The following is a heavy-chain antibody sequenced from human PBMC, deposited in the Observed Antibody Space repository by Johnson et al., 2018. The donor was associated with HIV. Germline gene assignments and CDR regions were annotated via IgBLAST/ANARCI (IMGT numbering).Heavy chain of an antibody. CDR3: ARPHSGQYQYAFDI. V-gene: IGHV3-30*02. D-gene: IGHD5-12*01. Sequence: QVQLVESGGGVVQPGGSLRLSCAASGFTFSSYGMHWVRQAQGKGLEWVAFIRYDGSNKYYADSVKGRFTISRDNSKNTLYLQMNSLRAEDTALYHCARPHSGQYQYAFDIWGQGTKVTVSS. CDR2: IRYDGSNK. CDR1: GFTFSSYG. J-gene: IGHJ3*02.